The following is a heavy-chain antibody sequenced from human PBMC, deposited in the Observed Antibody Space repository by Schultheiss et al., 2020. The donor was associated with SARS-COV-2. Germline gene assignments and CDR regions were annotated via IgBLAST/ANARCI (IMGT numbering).Heavy chain of an antibody. Sequence: ASVKVSCKASGYTFTNYYIHWMRQAPGQGLEWMGRINPNSGGTNYAQKFQGRVTMTTDTSTSTAYMELRSLRSDDTAVYYCARASRGSYWGLGTLVTVSS. CDR3: ARASRGSY. D-gene: IGHD3-16*01. V-gene: IGHV1-2*06. CDR1: GYTFTNYY. J-gene: IGHJ4*02. CDR2: INPNSGGT.